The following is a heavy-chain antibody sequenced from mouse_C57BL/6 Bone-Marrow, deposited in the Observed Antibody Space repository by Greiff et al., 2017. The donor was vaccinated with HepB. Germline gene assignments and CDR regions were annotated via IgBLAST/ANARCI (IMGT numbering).Heavy chain of an antibody. D-gene: IGHD2-3*01. CDR3: TRSDDGYYRYWFAY. V-gene: IGHV1-15*01. J-gene: IGHJ3*01. Sequence: QVHVKQSGAELVRPGASVTLSCKASGYTFSDYEMHWVKQTPVHGLEWIGAIDPETGGTAYNQKFKGKAILTADKSSSTAYMELHSLTSEDSAVYYCTRSDDGYYRYWFAYWGQGTLVTVSA. CDR1: GYTFSDYE. CDR2: IDPETGGT.